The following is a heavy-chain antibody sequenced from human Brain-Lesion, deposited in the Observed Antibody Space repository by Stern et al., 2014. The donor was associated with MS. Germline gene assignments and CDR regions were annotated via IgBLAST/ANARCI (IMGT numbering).Heavy chain of an antibody. D-gene: IGHD2-15*01. CDR2: IYYSGNT. V-gene: IGHV4-39*02. CDR3: AGEEDIRYCSGGSCTGNWFDP. Sequence: QVQLQESGPGLVKPSETLSLTCTVAGGSVSSTSYAWAWIRQPPGKGLEWIGPIYYSGNTSYSPSLKSRLTISLDTSQNHFSLQLRSVTAADTAVYYCAGEEDIRYCSGGSCTGNWFDPWGQGTLVTVSS. CDR1: GGSVSSTSYA. J-gene: IGHJ5*02.